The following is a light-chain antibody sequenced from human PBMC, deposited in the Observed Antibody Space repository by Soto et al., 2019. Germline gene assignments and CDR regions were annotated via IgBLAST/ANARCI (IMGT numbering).Light chain of an antibody. J-gene: IGKJ3*01. CDR2: GAS. CDR1: QSVSSSY. Sequence: EIVLTQSPGTLSLSPGERATLSCRASQSVSSSYLAWYQQKPGQAPRLLIYGASSRATGIPDRFSGSGSGTDFSLTMSRLEPEDFAVHYCQQYGSPPLFTFGPGTKVDIK. V-gene: IGKV3-20*01. CDR3: QQYGSPPLFT.